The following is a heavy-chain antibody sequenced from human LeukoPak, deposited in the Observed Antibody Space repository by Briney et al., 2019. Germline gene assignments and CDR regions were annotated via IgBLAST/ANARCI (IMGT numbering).Heavy chain of an antibody. CDR2: IYSSGST. Sequence: GGSLRLSCVVSGFIVSSNYMSWVRQAPGKGLEWVSIIYSSGSTYYADSVKGRFTISRDNSKNTLYLQMNSLRAEHTAVYYCARRGNYYGSGSNNWFDPWGQGTLVTVSS. CDR1: GFIVSSNY. J-gene: IGHJ5*02. V-gene: IGHV3-66*04. CDR3: ARRGNYYGSGSNNWFDP. D-gene: IGHD3-10*01.